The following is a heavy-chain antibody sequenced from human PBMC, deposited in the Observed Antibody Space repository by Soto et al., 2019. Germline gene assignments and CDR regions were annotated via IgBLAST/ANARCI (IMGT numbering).Heavy chain of an antibody. CDR2: ISWNSGSI. V-gene: IGHV3-9*01. J-gene: IGHJ4*02. Sequence: EVQLVESGGGLVQPGRSLRLSCAASGFTFDDYAMHWVRQAPGKGLEWVSGISWNSGSIGYADSVKGRFTISRDNAKNSLYLQMNSLRAEDTALYYCAKVYYDYIWGSYSDYWGQGTLVTVSS. D-gene: IGHD3-16*01. CDR3: AKVYYDYIWGSYSDY. CDR1: GFTFDDYA.